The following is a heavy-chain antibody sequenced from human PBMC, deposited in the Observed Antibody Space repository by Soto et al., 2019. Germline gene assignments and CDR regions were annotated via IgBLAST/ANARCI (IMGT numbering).Heavy chain of an antibody. V-gene: IGHV1-24*01. CDR3: ATLGIVGATNPETNFDY. J-gene: IGHJ4*02. D-gene: IGHD1-26*01. Sequence: GASVKASCKVSGYTLTYLSMHWLRQAPGKGLEWMGGFDPEDGETIYAQKFQGRVTMTEDTSTDTAYMELSSLRSEDTAVYYCATLGIVGATNPETNFDYWGQGTLVTVSS. CDR2: FDPEDGET. CDR1: GYTLTYLS.